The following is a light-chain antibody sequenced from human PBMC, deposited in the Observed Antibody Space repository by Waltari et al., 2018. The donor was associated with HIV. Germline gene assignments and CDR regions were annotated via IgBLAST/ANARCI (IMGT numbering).Light chain of an antibody. J-gene: IGLJ2*01. V-gene: IGLV2-14*01. CDR3: SSYTSSRAVV. CDR2: EVS. CDR1: SSDVGGSNY. Sequence: QSALTQPTSVSGSPGQSITISCTGTSSDVGGSNYVSWYQNHPGKAPKLMIYEVSNRPSGFSNRFSGSKSGNTASLTISGLQAEDEADFYCSSYTSSRAVVFGGGTKLTVL.